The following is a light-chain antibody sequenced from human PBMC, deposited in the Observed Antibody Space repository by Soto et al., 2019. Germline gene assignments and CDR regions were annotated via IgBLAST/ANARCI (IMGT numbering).Light chain of an antibody. CDR2: EVT. CDR1: SSDVGGYNF. J-gene: IGLJ2*01. V-gene: IGLV2-8*01. CDR3: FSYAAGNNYLV. Sequence: QSALTQPPSASGSPGQSVIISCTGTSSDVGGYNFVSWFQQHPGKAPKLMIYEVTKRPSGVPDRFSGSKSGNTASLTVTGLQSEDEADYYCFSYAAGNNYLVFGGGTKLTVL.